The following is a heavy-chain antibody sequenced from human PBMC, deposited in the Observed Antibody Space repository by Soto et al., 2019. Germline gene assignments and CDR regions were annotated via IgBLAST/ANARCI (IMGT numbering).Heavy chain of an antibody. Sequence: SVKVSCKASGFTFTSSAVQWLRQARGQRLEWIGCIAVGSGDTRYAQKFQERVTIIWDVSTSTSYMELSSLRSDDTAVYYCAATSPDHHYISVFWGYFDYWGQGPLVTVSS. CDR2: IAVGSGDT. CDR1: GFTFTSSA. J-gene: IGHJ4*02. CDR3: AATSPDHHYISVFWGYFDY. V-gene: IGHV1-58*01. D-gene: IGHD3-16*01.